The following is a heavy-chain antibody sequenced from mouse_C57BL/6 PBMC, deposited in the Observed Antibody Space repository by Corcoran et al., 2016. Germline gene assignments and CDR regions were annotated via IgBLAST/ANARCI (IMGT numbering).Heavy chain of an antibody. CDR2: IYPRDGST. CDR1: GYTFTSYD. D-gene: IGHD3-1*01. Sequence: QVQLKQSGAELVKPGASVKISCKASGYTFTSYDINWVKQRPGQGLEWIGWIYPRDGSTKYNEKFKGKATLTVDTSSSTAYMELHSLTSEDSAVYFCARSGPYYFDYWGQGTTLTVSS. J-gene: IGHJ2*01. V-gene: IGHV1-85*01. CDR3: ARSGPYYFDY.